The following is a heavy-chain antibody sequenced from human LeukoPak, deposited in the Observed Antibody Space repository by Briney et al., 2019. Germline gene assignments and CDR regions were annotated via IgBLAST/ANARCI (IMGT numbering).Heavy chain of an antibody. V-gene: IGHV3-73*01. D-gene: IGHD1-26*01. CDR3: TRDSGTYNWFDP. J-gene: IGHJ5*02. Sequence: PGGSLRLSCAASEFTFTNYAMTWVRQSSGKGLEWVGQIDKKDKGYATATAYAASVKGRFTISRDDSINTAYLQMKSLKTEDTALYYCTRDSGTYNWFDPWGQGTLVTVSS. CDR2: IDKKDKGYATAT. CDR1: EFTFTNYA.